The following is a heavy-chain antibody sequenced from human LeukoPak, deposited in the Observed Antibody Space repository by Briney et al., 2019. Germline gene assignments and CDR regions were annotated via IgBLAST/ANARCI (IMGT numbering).Heavy chain of an antibody. CDR1: GFTFSSYS. J-gene: IGHJ5*02. Sequence: GSLRLSCAASGFTFSSYSMNWVRQAPGKGLEWVSYISSSSSTIYYADSVKGRFTISRDNAKNSLYLQMNSLRAEDTAVYYCARDASRATSKWGFDPWGQGTLVTVSS. CDR3: ARDASRATSKWGFDP. CDR2: ISSSSSTI. V-gene: IGHV3-48*01. D-gene: IGHD5-12*01.